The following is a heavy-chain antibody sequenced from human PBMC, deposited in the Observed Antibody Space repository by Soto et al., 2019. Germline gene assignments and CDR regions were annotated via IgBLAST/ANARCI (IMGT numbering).Heavy chain of an antibody. CDR1: GFTLSGYA. CDR2: ISSNGVGT. V-gene: IGHV3-64*01. D-gene: IGHD6-6*01. CDR3: ARRARPDFYYMDV. J-gene: IGHJ6*03. Sequence: EVQLAESGGGLAQPGGSLRLSCAASGFTLSGYAMDGVRQAPGKGLEYVSGISSNGVGTYYANSVQGRFNISRDNSKNTVYLQMGSLRPEDMAVYYCARRARPDFYYMDVWGKGTTVTVSS.